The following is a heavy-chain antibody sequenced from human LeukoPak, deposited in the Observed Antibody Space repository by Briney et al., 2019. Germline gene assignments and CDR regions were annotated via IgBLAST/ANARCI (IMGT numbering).Heavy chain of an antibody. D-gene: IGHD4-17*01. V-gene: IGHV3-48*03. CDR3: ARTRGDYGDYAGY. Sequence: GGSLRLSCAASGFTFSRYEMNWVRQAPGKGLEWVSYISSSGSTIYYADSVKGRFTISRDNAKNSLYLQMNSLRAEDTAVYYCARTRGDYGDYAGYWGQGTLVTVSS. CDR1: GFTFSRYE. J-gene: IGHJ4*02. CDR2: ISSSGSTI.